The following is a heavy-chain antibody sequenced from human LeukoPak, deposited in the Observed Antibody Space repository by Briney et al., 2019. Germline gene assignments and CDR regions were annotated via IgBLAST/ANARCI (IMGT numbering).Heavy chain of an antibody. V-gene: IGHV4-39*01. Sequence: SETLSLTCTVSGGSISSYYWSWIRQPPGKGLEWIGSIYYSGSTYYDPSLKSRVTISVDTSKNQFSLRLSSVTAADTAVYYCARGTQKLGSRGSFDYWGQGTLVTVSS. CDR2: IYYSGST. D-gene: IGHD6-13*01. J-gene: IGHJ4*02. CDR3: ARGTQKLGSRGSFDY. CDR1: GGSISSYY.